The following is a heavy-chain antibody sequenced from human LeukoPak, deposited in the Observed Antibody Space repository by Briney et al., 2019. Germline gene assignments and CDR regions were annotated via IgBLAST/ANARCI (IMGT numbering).Heavy chain of an antibody. Sequence: GESLKISCEASGFTFSSYWMSWVRQAPGKGLEWVANIRDDGGEIYYVDSVKGRFTISRDNAKNSLYLQMNSLRAEDTAVYYCARETSYYYDSTGDAFDIWGQGTMVTVSS. CDR2: IRDDGGEI. D-gene: IGHD3-22*01. CDR3: ARETSYYYDSTGDAFDI. V-gene: IGHV3-7*01. J-gene: IGHJ3*02. CDR1: GFTFSSYW.